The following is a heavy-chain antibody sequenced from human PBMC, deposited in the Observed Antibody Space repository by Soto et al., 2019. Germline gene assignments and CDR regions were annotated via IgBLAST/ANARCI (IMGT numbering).Heavy chain of an antibody. J-gene: IGHJ4*02. V-gene: IGHV3-48*01. Sequence: PGGSLRLSCAASGFTFSSYSMNWVRQAPGKGLEWVSYISSSSSTIYYADSVKGRFTISRDNAKNSLYLQMNSLRAEDTAVYYCARVAGSGWYPGYYFDYWGQGTLVTVSS. CDR1: GFTFSSYS. CDR2: ISSSSSTI. CDR3: ARVAGSGWYPGYYFDY. D-gene: IGHD6-19*01.